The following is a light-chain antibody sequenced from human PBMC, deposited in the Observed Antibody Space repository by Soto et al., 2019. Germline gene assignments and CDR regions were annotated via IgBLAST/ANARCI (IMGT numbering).Light chain of an antibody. Sequence: NFMLTQPHSVSESPGKTVTISCTGSGGIIDNNYVQWYQQRPGSAPTTVIYEDNQRPSGVPDRFSGSIDRSSNSASLTISGLKTEDEADYYCQCYDSSNWLFGGGTKLTVL. CDR3: QCYDSSNWL. J-gene: IGLJ3*02. V-gene: IGLV6-57*02. CDR1: GGIIDNNY. CDR2: EDN.